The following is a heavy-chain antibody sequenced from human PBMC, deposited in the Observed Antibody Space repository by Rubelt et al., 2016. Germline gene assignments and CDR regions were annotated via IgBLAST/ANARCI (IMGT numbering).Heavy chain of an antibody. Sequence: GSISSYYWSWIRQPPGKGLEWIGYIYYSGSTNYNPSLKSRVTISVDTSKNQFSLKLSSVTAADTAVYYCARHPNYYGSGSYPNWFDPWGQGTLVTVSS. D-gene: IGHD3-10*01. CDR1: GSISSYY. J-gene: IGHJ5*02. V-gene: IGHV4-59*08. CDR2: IYYSGST. CDR3: ARHPNYYGSGSYPNWFDP.